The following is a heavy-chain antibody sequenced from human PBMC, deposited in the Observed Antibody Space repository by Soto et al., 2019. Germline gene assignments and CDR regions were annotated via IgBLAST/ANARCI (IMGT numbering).Heavy chain of an antibody. CDR3: ARVIVVVAMNWFDP. CDR1: GGSISSGGYY. V-gene: IGHV4-31*03. D-gene: IGHD2-15*01. Sequence: NPSETLSLTCTVSGGSISSGGYYWSWIRQHPGKGLEWIGYIYYSGSTYYNPSLKSRVTISVDTSKNQFSLKLSSVTAADTAVYYCARVIVVVAMNWFDPWGQGTLVTVSS. J-gene: IGHJ5*02. CDR2: IYYSGST.